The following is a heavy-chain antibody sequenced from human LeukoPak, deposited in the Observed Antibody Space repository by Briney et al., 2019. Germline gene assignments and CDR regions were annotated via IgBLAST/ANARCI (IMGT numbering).Heavy chain of an antibody. CDR2: IYSKTDGGTV. J-gene: IGHJ4*02. CDR3: TTDGIVVPAAMDY. CDR1: GFTFTVAW. V-gene: IGHV3-15*01. D-gene: IGHD2-2*01. Sequence: GGSLRLSCEASGFTFTVAWMSWVRQAPGRGLEWVGRIYSKTDGGTVDYATPVKGRFIISRDDSKNTLYLQMNGLKTEDTAVYYCTTDGIVVPAAMDYWGQGTLVTVSS.